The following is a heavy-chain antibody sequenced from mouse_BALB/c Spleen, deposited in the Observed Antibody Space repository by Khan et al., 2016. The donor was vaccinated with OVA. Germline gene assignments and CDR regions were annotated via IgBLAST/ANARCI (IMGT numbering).Heavy chain of an antibody. Sequence: QVQLKQSGPEVKKPGETVKISCKASGYSFTNYGMNWVRQAPGKGLNWMGWINTYTGEPTYADDFKGRFVFSLETSASTPYLQINHLNNEETATYFCAVGGYWYFDVWGAGSTVTISS. CDR3: AVGGYWYFDV. CDR2: INTYTGEP. D-gene: IGHD1-1*02. CDR1: GYSFTNYG. V-gene: IGHV9-3-1*01. J-gene: IGHJ1*01.